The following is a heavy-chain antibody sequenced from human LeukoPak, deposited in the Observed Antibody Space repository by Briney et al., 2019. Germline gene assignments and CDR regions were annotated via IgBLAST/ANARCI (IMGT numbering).Heavy chain of an antibody. Sequence: SETLSLTCTVFGGSISSYSWSWIRQTAGKGLEWIGHIYTSGSTHYNPSLNSRVTISVDTSKNQFSLKLSSVTAADTAVYYCARGPARYSSGWYYFDYWGQGILVTVSS. V-gene: IGHV4-4*07. CDR3: ARGPARYSSGWYYFDY. D-gene: IGHD6-19*01. CDR2: IYTSGST. CDR1: GGSISSYS. J-gene: IGHJ4*01.